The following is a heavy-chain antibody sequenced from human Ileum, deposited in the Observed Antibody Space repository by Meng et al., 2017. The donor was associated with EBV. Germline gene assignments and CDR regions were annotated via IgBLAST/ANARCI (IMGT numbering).Heavy chain of an antibody. CDR3: ARGREYTGQLDL. J-gene: IGHJ5*02. Sequence: QVALQTRGAGLLRPPGPPSLPCDASWGAFNAFYWTWSRRSPGGGLEGIGEIFHSGHTNYNPSLESRVSMSVATSKKQFSLLPSSVTAADSGLYFCARGREYTGQLDLWGLGTLVTVSS. D-gene: IGHD5-18*01. V-gene: IGHV4-34*02. CDR1: WGAFNAFY. CDR2: IFHSGHT.